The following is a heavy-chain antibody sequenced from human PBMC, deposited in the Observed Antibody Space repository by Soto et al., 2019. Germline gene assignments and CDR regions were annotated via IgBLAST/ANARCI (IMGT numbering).Heavy chain of an antibody. Sequence: EMQVLESGGGLVQPGGSLRLSCAASGFAFSNFHMYWVRQAPGKGLQWVATIGGAGNDIHYADSVEGRFTVSRDNSKNTLQLQMEGLRDEDTAIYYCAKRFSDAWEAGMDVWGQGTTVTVSS. CDR2: IGGAGNDI. D-gene: IGHD1-26*01. V-gene: IGHV3-23*01. J-gene: IGHJ6*02. CDR3: AKRFSDAWEAGMDV. CDR1: GFAFSNFH.